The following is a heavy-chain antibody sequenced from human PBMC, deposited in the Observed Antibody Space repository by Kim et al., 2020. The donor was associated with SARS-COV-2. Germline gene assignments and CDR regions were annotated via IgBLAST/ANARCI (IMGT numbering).Heavy chain of an antibody. Sequence: FSADSVEGRFTISRDNSENTLYLQMNNLKAEDTAMYYCAKQWAPRNNWFDPWGQGTLVTVSS. CDR3: AKQWAPRNNWFDP. J-gene: IGHJ5*01. V-gene: IGHV3-23*01. D-gene: IGHD6-6*01.